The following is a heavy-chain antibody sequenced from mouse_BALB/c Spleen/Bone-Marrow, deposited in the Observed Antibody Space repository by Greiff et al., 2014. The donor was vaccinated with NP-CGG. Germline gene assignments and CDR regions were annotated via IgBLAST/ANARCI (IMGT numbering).Heavy chain of an antibody. J-gene: IGHJ4*01. Sequence: EVQLVESGGGLVQPGGSLRLSCATSGFTFTDYYMSWVRQPPGKALEWLGFIRNKANGYKTEYSVSVKGRFTISRDNAQSILYLQMNTVRAEDSATYYCARDYYYAMDYWGQGTSVTVSS. CDR3: ARDYYYAMDY. CDR2: IRNKANGYKT. CDR1: GFTFTDYY. V-gene: IGHV7-3*02.